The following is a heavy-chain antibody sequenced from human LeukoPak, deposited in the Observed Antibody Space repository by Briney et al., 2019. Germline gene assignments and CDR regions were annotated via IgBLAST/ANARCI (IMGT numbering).Heavy chain of an antibody. V-gene: IGHV4-34*01. J-gene: IGHJ4*02. CDR2: INHSGST. CDR3: ARGGFNGYGH. Sequence: SETLSLTCAVYGGSFSGYYWSWIRQPPGKGLEWIGEINHSGSTNYNPSLKSRVTISVDTSKNQFSLRLSSVTAADTAVYYCARGGFNGYGHWGQGTLVTVSS. CDR1: GGSFSGYY. D-gene: IGHD5-12*01.